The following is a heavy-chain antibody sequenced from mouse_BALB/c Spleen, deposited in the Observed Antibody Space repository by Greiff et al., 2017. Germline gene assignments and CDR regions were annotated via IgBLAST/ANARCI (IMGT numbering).Heavy chain of an antibody. CDR2: IRLKSNNYAT. J-gene: IGHJ4*01. Sequence: EVKLMESGGGLVQPGGSMKLSCVASGFTFSNYWMNWVRQSPEKGLEWVAEIRLKSNNYATHYAESVKGRFTISRDDSKSSVYLQMNNLRAEDTGIYYWTAYDYGAMDYWGQGTSVTVSS. CDR1: GFTFSNYW. CDR3: TAYDYGAMDY. V-gene: IGHV6-6*02. D-gene: IGHD6-5*01.